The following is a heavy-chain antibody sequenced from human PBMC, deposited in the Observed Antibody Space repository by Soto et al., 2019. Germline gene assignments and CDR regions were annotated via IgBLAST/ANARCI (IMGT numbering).Heavy chain of an antibody. CDR2: IDWDDDK. V-gene: IGHV2-70*01. CDR1: GFSLSTSVMC. CDR3: ARMVYAAYNWFDP. D-gene: IGHD2-8*01. J-gene: IGHJ5*02. Sequence: GPTLVNATQTLTLTCTFSGFSLSTSVMCVSWIRQPPGKALEWLALIDWDDDKYYSTSLKTRLTISKDTSKDQVVLTMTNMDPVDTATYYCARMVYAAYNWFDPWGQGTLVTVSS.